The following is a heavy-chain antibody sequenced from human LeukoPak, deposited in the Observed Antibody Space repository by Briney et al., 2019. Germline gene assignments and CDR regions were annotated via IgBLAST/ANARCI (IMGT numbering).Heavy chain of an antibody. J-gene: IGHJ4*02. Sequence: PGGSLRLSCAASGFTFSSYGMHWVRQAPGKGLEWVAVIWYDGSNKYYADSVKGRFTTSRDNSKNTLYLQMNSLRAEDTAVYYCARADGNSGWGFDYWGQGTLVTVSS. CDR1: GFTFSSYG. D-gene: IGHD4-23*01. V-gene: IGHV3-33*01. CDR3: ARADGNSGWGFDY. CDR2: IWYDGSNK.